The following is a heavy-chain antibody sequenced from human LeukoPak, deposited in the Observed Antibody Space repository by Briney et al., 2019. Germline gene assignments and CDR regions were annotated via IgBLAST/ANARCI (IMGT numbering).Heavy chain of an antibody. CDR3: ARARGYCSSTSCRYYYYYYMDV. V-gene: IGHV4-34*01. D-gene: IGHD2-2*01. J-gene: IGHJ6*03. CDR2: INHSGST. Sequence: SETLSLTCAVYGGSFSGYYWSWIRQPPGKGLEWSGEINHSGSTNYNPSLKSRVTISVDTSKNQFSLKLSSVTAADTAVYYCARARGYCSSTSCRYYYYYYMDVWGKGTTVTVSS. CDR1: GGSFSGYY.